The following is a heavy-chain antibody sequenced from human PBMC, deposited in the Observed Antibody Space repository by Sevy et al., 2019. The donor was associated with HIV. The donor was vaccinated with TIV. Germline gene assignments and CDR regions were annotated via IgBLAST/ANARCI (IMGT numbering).Heavy chain of an antibody. Sequence: GGSLRLSCAASGFTFSIYGMHWIRQAPGKGLEWVAVISYDGSNKYYADSVKGRFTISRDNSKNTLYLQMNSLRAEDTAVYYCAKDRRGDYYGSGSPLAIYYYGMDVWGQGTTVTVSS. D-gene: IGHD3-10*01. CDR2: ISYDGSNK. CDR1: GFTFSIYG. CDR3: AKDRRGDYYGSGSPLAIYYYGMDV. J-gene: IGHJ6*02. V-gene: IGHV3-30*18.